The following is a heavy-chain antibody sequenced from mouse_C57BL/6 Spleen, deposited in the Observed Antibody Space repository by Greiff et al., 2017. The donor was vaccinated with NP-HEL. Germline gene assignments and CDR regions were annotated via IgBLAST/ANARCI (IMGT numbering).Heavy chain of an antibody. CDR1: GYTFTSYW. Sequence: QVQLQQPGAELVRPGSSVKLSCKASGYTFTSYWMDWVKQRPGQGLEWIGNIYPSDSETHYNQKFKDKATLTVDKSSSTAYMQLSSLTSEDSAVYYCARSRDYDPDYWGQGTTLTVSS. D-gene: IGHD2-4*01. CDR2: IYPSDSET. J-gene: IGHJ2*01. V-gene: IGHV1-61*01. CDR3: ARSRDYDPDY.